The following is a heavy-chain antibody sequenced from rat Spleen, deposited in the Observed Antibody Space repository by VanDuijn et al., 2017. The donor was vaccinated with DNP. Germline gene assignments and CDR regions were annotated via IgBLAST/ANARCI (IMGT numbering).Heavy chain of an antibody. D-gene: IGHD1-12*02. CDR3: TRHDGSYNLRWFAY. CDR2: ISPGGGRT. CDR1: GFTFSDYD. Sequence: EVQLVESGGGLVQPGRSLHLSCAASGFTFSDYDMAWVRQAPTKGLEWVASISPGGGRTYYRDSVKGRFTISRDNAKSTLYLQMDSLRSEETATYYCTRHDGSYNLRWFAYWGQGTLVTVSS. V-gene: IGHV5S11*01. J-gene: IGHJ3*01.